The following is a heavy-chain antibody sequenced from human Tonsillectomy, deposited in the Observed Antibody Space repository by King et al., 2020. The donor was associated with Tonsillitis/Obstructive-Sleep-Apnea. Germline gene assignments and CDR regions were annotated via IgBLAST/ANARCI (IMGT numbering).Heavy chain of an antibody. CDR2: IYYSGST. CDR1: GGSISSYY. J-gene: IGHJ3*02. V-gene: IGHV4-59*01. CDR3: ARGIRGDNDAFDI. Sequence: QLQESGPGLVKPSETLSLTCTVSGGSISSYYWSWIRQPPGKGLEWIGYIYYSGSTNYNPSLKSRVTISVDPSKNQFSLKLSSVTAADTAVYYCARGIRGDNDAFDIWGQGTMVTVSS. D-gene: IGHD3-10*01.